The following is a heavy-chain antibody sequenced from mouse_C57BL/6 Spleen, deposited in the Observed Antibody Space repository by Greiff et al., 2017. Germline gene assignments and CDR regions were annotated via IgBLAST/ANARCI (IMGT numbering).Heavy chain of an antibody. D-gene: IGHD1-1*01. CDR1: GYTFTSYW. CDR2: IHPNSGST. Sequence: VQLQQPGAELVKPGASVKLSCKASGYTFTSYWMHWVKQRPGQGLEWIGMIHPNSGSTNYNEKFKSKATLTVDKSSSTAYMQLSSLTSEDSAVYYCARGTTVVPTGYFDVWGTGTTVTVSS. J-gene: IGHJ1*03. V-gene: IGHV1-64*01. CDR3: ARGTTVVPTGYFDV.